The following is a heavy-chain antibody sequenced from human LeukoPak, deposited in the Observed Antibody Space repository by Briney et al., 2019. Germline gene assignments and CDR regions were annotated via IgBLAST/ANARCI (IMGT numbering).Heavy chain of an antibody. CDR2: IYPGDSDT. Sequence: GESLKISCKGSGYSFTSYWIGWVRQMPGKGLEWMGIIYPGDSDTRYSPSFQGQVTISADKSISTAYLQWSSLKASDTAMYYCATSDSYYYGSGSSIDYWGQGTLVTVSS. CDR3: ATSDSYYYGSGSSIDY. CDR1: GYSFTSYW. D-gene: IGHD3-10*01. J-gene: IGHJ4*02. V-gene: IGHV5-51*01.